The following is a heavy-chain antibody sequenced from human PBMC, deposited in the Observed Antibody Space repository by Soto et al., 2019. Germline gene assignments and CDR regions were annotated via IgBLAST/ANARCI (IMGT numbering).Heavy chain of an antibody. Sequence: EVQLLASGGDLVQPGGSPRLSCVASGFTFASYAMNWFRQAPGKRLEWVSTIHKSGSRTYYAESVKGRFTISRDNSKSILYLHMNTLRAEDAAVYYCAKEIDDYYDSSHNLDSGGQGTLVTVSS. J-gene: IGHJ4*02. CDR3: AKEIDDYYDSSHNLDS. CDR2: IHKSGSRT. D-gene: IGHD3-22*01. CDR1: GFTFASYA. V-gene: IGHV3-23*05.